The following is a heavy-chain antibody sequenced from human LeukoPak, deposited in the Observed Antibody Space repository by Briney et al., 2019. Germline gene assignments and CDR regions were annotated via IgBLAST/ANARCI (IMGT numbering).Heavy chain of an antibody. CDR3: ARTTVTNDAFDN. Sequence: PSETLSLTCAVYGGSFSGYYWSWIRQPPGKGLEWIGEINHSGSTNYNPSLKSRVTISVDTSKNQFSLKLSSVTAADTAVYYCARTTVTNDAFDNWGQGTMVTVSS. J-gene: IGHJ3*02. CDR1: GGSFSGYY. CDR2: INHSGST. D-gene: IGHD4-17*01. V-gene: IGHV4-34*01.